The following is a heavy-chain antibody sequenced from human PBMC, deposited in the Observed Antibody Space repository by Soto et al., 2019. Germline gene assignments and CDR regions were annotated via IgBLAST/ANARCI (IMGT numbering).Heavy chain of an antibody. J-gene: IGHJ3*02. D-gene: IGHD3-10*01. CDR2: IWHDGSEK. CDR1: GFTLRSYG. Sequence: GGSLRLSCAASGFTLRSYGMHWVRQAPGKGLEWVAIIWHDGSEKYYADSVRGRFTVSRDNSKNKLDLQMNSLRVEDTAIYYCARDKGSDAPIDIWGQGTMVTVSS. CDR3: ARDKGSDAPIDI. V-gene: IGHV3-33*01.